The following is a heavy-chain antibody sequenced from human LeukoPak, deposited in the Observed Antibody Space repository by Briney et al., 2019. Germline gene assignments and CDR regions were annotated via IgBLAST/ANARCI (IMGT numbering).Heavy chain of an antibody. D-gene: IGHD3-3*01. CDR2: IIPIFGTA. V-gene: IGHV1-69*06. J-gene: IGHJ6*03. CDR3: AREVTIFGVVPNYYMDV. CDR1: GYTFTSYG. Sequence: ASVKVSCKASGYTFTSYGISWVRQAPGQGLEWMGGIIPIFGTANYAQKFQGRVTITADKSTSTAYMELSSLRSEDTAVYYCAREVTIFGVVPNYYMDVWGKGTTVTVSS.